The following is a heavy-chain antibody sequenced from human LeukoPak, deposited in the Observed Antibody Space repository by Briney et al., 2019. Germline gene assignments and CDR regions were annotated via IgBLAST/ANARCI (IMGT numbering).Heavy chain of an antibody. V-gene: IGHV3-30*01. CDR2: ISYDGSNK. CDR3: ARVGDPVLLRMSGFDI. Sequence: PGGSLRLSCAASGFTFSSYAMHWVRQAPGKGLEWVAVISYDGSNKYYADSVKGRFTISRDNSKNTLYLQMNSLRAEDTAVYYCARVGDPVLLRMSGFDIWGQGTMVTVSS. J-gene: IGHJ3*02. D-gene: IGHD3-10*01. CDR1: GFTFSSYA.